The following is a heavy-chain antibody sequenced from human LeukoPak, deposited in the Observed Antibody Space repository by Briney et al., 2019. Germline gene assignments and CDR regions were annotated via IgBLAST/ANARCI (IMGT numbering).Heavy chain of an antibody. CDR2: LNPNSGDT. V-gene: IGHV1-2*02. J-gene: IGHJ4*02. Sequence: ASVKVSCKASGDTFGNYAINWVRQAPGQGLEYMGWLNPNSGDTNYAQKFQGRVTMTRDTSMSTAYMELSGLRFDDTAVYYCARDGEVRQGHCSSTSCPVDYWGQGTLITVSS. CDR1: GDTFGNYA. D-gene: IGHD2-2*01. CDR3: ARDGEVRQGHCSSTSCPVDY.